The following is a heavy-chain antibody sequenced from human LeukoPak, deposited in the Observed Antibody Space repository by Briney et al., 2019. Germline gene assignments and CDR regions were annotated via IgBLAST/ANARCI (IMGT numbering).Heavy chain of an antibody. D-gene: IGHD3-3*01. J-gene: IGHJ4*02. Sequence: GGSLRLSCVVSGFTFSDYYMSWIRQAPGKGLEWVSYISSSGSTIYYADSVKGRFTISRDNAKNSLYLQMNSLRDEDTAVYYCARVAFRFLEWLFDFDYWGQGTLVTVSS. V-gene: IGHV3-11*04. CDR3: ARVAFRFLEWLFDFDY. CDR2: ISSSGSTI. CDR1: GFTFSDYY.